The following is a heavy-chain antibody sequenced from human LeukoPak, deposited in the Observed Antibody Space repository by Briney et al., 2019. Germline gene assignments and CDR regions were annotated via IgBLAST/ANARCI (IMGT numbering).Heavy chain of an antibody. Sequence: SETLSLTCTVSGYSISGGYYWGWIRQPPGKVLEWIGIIFQSVSTYYNPSLKSRVTTSVDTSKNKFSLQLNSVTAADTAVYYCARNNSNVFDFWSQGTLVTVSS. CDR3: ARNNSNVFDF. V-gene: IGHV4-38-2*02. D-gene: IGHD2/OR15-2a*01. J-gene: IGHJ4*02. CDR2: IFQSVST. CDR1: GYSISGGYY.